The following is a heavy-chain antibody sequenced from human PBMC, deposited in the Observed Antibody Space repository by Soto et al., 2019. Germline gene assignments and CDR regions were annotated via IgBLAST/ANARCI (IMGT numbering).Heavy chain of an antibody. J-gene: IGHJ4*02. V-gene: IGHV4-61*03. CDR3: VNVHADDSSGCCLDY. CDR2: LYFSEAT. D-gene: IGHD3-22*01. Sequence: QVQLQEAGPGLVKPSETLDLTCSVSGASVSSGAYYWSWIRQPQGKGLEWIGYLYFSEATSYATSLKRRVSSTIATSNDRFFLKIKSVTAADTSGYYSVNVHADDSSGCCLDYWGQGILVSVSS. CDR1: GASVSSGAYY.